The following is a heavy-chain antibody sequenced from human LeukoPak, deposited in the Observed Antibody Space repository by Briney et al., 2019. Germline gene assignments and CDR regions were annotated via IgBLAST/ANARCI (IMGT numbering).Heavy chain of an antibody. V-gene: IGHV3-9*01. CDR1: GFTFDDYA. D-gene: IGHD6-19*01. J-gene: IGHJ4*02. CDR2: ISWNSGSI. CDR3: AKDRDYSSGPFDY. Sequence: GGSLRLSCAASGFTFDDYAMHWVRQAPGKGLEWVSGISWNSGSIGYADSVMGRFTISRDNAKNSLNLQMNSLRAEDTALYYCAKDRDYSSGPFDYWGQGTLVTVSS.